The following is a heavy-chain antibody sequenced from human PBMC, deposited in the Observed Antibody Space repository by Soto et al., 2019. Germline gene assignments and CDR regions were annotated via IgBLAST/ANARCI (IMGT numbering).Heavy chain of an antibody. V-gene: IGHV4-34*01. CDR2: SNHSGST. Sequence: QVQLQQWGAGLLKPSETLSLTCAVYGGSFSGYYWSWIRQPPGKGLEWIGESNHSGSTHYNPSLKSRVTISEDTSKNQFSLKLSSVTAADTAVYYCARGWGRIFDYWGQGTLVTVSS. J-gene: IGHJ4*02. CDR1: GGSFSGYY. CDR3: ARGWGRIFDY. D-gene: IGHD7-27*01.